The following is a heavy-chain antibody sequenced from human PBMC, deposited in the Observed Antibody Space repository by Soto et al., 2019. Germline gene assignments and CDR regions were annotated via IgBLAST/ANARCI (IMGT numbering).Heavy chain of an antibody. CDR3: ARDHDFWSGYYGSDY. CDR2: IWYDGSNK. D-gene: IGHD3-3*01. CDR1: GFTFSSYG. J-gene: IGHJ4*02. V-gene: IGHV3-33*01. Sequence: GGSLRLSCAASGFTFSSYGMHWVRQAPGKGLEWVAVIWYDGSNKYYADSVKGRFTISRDNAKNTLYLQMNSLRAEDTAVYYCARDHDFWSGYYGSDYWGQGTLVTVSS.